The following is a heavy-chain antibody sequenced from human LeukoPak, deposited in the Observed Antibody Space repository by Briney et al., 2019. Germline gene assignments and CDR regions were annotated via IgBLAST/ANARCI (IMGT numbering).Heavy chain of an antibody. V-gene: IGHV4-59*01. CDR1: GGSINSYY. Sequence: SESLSLTCIVSGGSINSYYWSWIRQAPGKGLEWIGYVHHSGRTNSNPSLGSRVTMSVDTSTSQLSLSLTSVTTADTAVYFCARDLRAKYWGQGTLVFVSS. CDR2: VHHSGRT. D-gene: IGHD4/OR15-4a*01. J-gene: IGHJ1*01. CDR3: ARDLRAKY.